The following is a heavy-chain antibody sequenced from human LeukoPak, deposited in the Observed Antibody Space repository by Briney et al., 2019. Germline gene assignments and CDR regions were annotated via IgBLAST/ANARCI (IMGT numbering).Heavy chain of an antibody. J-gene: IGHJ4*02. Sequence: ASVKVPCKASGYTFSTYPMNWVRQAPGQGLEWMGIINPSGGSTSYAQKFQGRVTMTRDTSTSTVYMELSSLRSEDTAVYYCARGGRYYYDSSGYYYKFDYWGQGTLVTVSS. CDR1: GYTFSTYP. CDR2: INPSGGST. D-gene: IGHD3-22*01. CDR3: ARGGRYYYDSSGYYYKFDY. V-gene: IGHV1-46*01.